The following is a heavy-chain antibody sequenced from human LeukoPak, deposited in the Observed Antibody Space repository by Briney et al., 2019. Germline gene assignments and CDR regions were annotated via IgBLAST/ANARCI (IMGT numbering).Heavy chain of an antibody. CDR1: HYTFINYG. CDR3: ARGGAYRMDGSCPLNWFDP. V-gene: IGHV1-18*01. D-gene: IGHD2-15*01. J-gene: IGHJ5*02. Sequence: ASVKVSCKASHYTFINYGITWVRQAPGQGLEWMGWISPYNGNTNYAQKVQGRATMTTDTSTRTAYLELGSLRSDDTAIYYCARGGAYRMDGSCPLNWFDPWGQGTLVTVSS. CDR2: ISPYNGNT.